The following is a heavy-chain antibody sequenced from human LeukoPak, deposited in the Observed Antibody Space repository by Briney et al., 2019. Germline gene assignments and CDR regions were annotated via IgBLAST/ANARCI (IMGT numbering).Heavy chain of an antibody. V-gene: IGHV3-73*01. D-gene: IGHD6-13*01. CDR1: GFTFSGSA. CDR3: TVRYSSSWNDY. CDR2: IRSKANSYAT. Sequence: PGGSLRLSCAASGFTFSGSAMHWVRQASGKGLEWVGRIRSKANSYATAYAASVKGWFTISRDDSKNTAYLQMNSLKTEDTAVYYCTVRYSSSWNDYWGQGTLVTVSS. J-gene: IGHJ4*02.